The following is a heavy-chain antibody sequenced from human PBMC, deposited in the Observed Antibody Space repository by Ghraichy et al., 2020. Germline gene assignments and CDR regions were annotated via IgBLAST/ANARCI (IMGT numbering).Heavy chain of an antibody. J-gene: IGHJ6*02. V-gene: IGHV3-74*01. CDR1: GFTFSNYW. D-gene: IGHD2-15*01. CDR2: INLGGSRT. Sequence: GSLRLSCAVSGFTFSNYWMHWVRQGPGKGLVWVSRINLGGSRTDYADSVRGRFTITRDNAKNTLYLQMNSLRVEDTALYCCTRAPDCGGGKCSTHYYYYGIDVWGQGTTVTVSS. CDR3: TRAPDCGGGKCSTHYYYYGIDV.